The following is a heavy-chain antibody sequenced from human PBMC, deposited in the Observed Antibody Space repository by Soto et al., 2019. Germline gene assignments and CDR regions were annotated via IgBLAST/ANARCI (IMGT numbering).Heavy chain of an antibody. CDR3: ATWIKREHAFAV. CDR2: LCDVDGS. CDR1: GLTISGKKY. D-gene: IGHD1-1*01. J-gene: IGHJ3*01. Sequence: DVQLVESGGGLIQPGESLRLSCAAFGLTISGKKYVAWVRQAPGRGLGWVSALCDVDGSFYADSVTGRFTTSSDSSKTAVYLQLNDLRTEEAAVYYFATWIKREHAFAVWGQETTGTISS. V-gene: IGHV3-53*01.